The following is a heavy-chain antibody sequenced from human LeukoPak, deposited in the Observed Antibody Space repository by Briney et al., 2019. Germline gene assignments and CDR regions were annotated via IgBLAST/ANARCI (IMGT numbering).Heavy chain of an antibody. CDR3: ARCSGGSCFRDWFDP. D-gene: IGHD2-15*01. Sequence: GESLKISCKGSGYSFTNYWIGWVRQMPGKGLEWMGIIYPGDSDTRYSPSFQGQVTISADKSISTAYLQWSSLKASDTAMYYCARCSGGSCFRDWFDPWGQGTLVTVSS. V-gene: IGHV5-51*01. CDR2: IYPGDSDT. J-gene: IGHJ5*02. CDR1: GYSFTNYW.